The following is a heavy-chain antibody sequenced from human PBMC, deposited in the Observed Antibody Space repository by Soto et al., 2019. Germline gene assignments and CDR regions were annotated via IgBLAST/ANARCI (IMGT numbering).Heavy chain of an antibody. V-gene: IGHV4-4*07. CDR1: CVSVTSYT. CDR3: ARDGMTTGDT. D-gene: IGHD2-21*02. Sequence: SETLSLTCIVSCVSVTSYTWSWVRQPANKGLEWIGRVFSSVSATYNPSLKSRVSILMDTAENRISLKLDSVTAADAGVYFCARDGMTTGDTWGPGALVTVS. J-gene: IGHJ4*02. CDR2: VFSSVSA.